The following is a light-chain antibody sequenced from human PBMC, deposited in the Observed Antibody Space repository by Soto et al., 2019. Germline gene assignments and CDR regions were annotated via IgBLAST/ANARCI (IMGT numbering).Light chain of an antibody. J-gene: IGKJ1*01. CDR2: AAS. CDR3: QQFNSFPRT. V-gene: IGKV1-9*01. Sequence: DIQLTQSPSFLSASVGDRVTVTCRASQGISSYLAWSQQKPGKAPKLLIYAASTLQSGVPSRFSGSGSGTELTLKISSLQTEDFATYYCQQFNSFPRTLGLGTKVEIK. CDR1: QGISSY.